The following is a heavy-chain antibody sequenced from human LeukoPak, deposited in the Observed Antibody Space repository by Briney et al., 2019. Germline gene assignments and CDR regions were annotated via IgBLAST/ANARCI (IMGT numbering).Heavy chain of an antibody. CDR2: MYSSGSP. J-gene: IGHJ5*02. CDR1: GGSISDYY. Sequence: NPSETLSLTCNVSGGSISDYYWHWIRQPAGKGLEWIGFMYSSGSPYYNPSLRSRVTLSVDTSKNQFFLKLKSVTAADTAVYYCARDMVAMRPNKWFDPWARESWSPSPQ. CDR3: ARDMVAMRPNKWFDP. V-gene: IGHV4-4*07. D-gene: IGHD5-12*01.